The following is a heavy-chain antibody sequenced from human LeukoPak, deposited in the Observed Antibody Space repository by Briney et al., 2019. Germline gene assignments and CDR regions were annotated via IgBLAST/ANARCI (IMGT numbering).Heavy chain of an antibody. V-gene: IGHV4-59*12. CDR1: GGSISSYY. CDR2: IYYSGST. CDR3: ARGAPPQN. J-gene: IGHJ4*02. Sequence: SQTLSLTCTVSGGSISSYYWSWIRQPPGKGLEWIGYIYYSGSTNYNPSLKSRVTISIDTSKNHFSLNLTSVTAADTAVYYCARGAPPQNWGQGALVTVSS.